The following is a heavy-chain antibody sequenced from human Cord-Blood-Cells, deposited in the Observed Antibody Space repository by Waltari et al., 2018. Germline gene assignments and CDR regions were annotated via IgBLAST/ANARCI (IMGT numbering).Heavy chain of an antibody. V-gene: IGHV3-53*01. D-gene: IGHD4-4*01. Sequence: EVQLVESGGGLIQPGGSLRLSCAASGFTVSSNYMSWVRQAPGKGLAGVSVIYSGGSTYYADSVKGRFTISRDNSKNTLYLQMNSLRAEDTAVYYCARSYSNYYYYGMDVWGQGTTVTVSS. CDR1: GFTVSSNY. CDR2: IYSGGST. J-gene: IGHJ6*02. CDR3: ARSYSNYYYYGMDV.